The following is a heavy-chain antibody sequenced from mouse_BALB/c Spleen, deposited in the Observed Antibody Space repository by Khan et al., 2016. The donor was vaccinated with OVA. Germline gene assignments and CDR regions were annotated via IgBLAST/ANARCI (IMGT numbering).Heavy chain of an antibody. D-gene: IGHD1-1*01. CDR3: DRGNYYCSNSWFAY. V-gene: IGHV9-3*02. CDR2: INTNTGEP. J-gene: IGHJ3*01. CDR1: GYTFTNYG. Sequence: QIQLVQSGPELKKPGETVKISCKASGYTFTNYGINWVKQAPGKGLKWMGWINTNTGEPTYAEEFKGRFAFPLDTSASTAYLQLNNLTNEDTATYFCDRGNYYCSNSWFAYWGQGTLVTVSA.